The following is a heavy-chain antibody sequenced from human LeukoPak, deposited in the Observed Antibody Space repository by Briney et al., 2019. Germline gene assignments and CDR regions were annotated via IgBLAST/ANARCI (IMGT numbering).Heavy chain of an antibody. CDR3: ARALNPLPGTYYSDY. CDR2: IYISGST. J-gene: IGHJ4*02. D-gene: IGHD2-15*01. CDR1: GASINSHY. V-gene: IGHV4-4*07. Sequence: PSETLSLTCTVSGASINSHYWSWVRQPAGKGLEWIWRIYISGSTNYNSSLQSRVTMSVDTSKNPFSMKLSFVTAADTAVYYWARALNPLPGTYYSDYWGQGTLVTVSS.